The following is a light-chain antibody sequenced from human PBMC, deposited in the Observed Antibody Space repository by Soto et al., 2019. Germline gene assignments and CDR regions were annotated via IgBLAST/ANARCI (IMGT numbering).Light chain of an antibody. CDR1: QGISSS. J-gene: IGKJ5*01. CDR2: AAS. V-gene: IGKV1D-16*01. Sequence: SPSSLSASVGDRVTITCRASQGISSSLAWYQQKPEKGPKSVIYAASSLQSGVPSRFSGSGFGTDFTLTISSLQPEDFATYYCQQYNSFPVTFGQGTRLEIK. CDR3: QQYNSFPVT.